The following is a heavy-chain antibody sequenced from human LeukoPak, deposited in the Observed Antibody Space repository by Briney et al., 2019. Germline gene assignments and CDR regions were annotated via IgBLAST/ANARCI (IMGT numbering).Heavy chain of an antibody. CDR3: AREIVAGTFDY. V-gene: IGHV3-11*01. J-gene: IGHJ4*02. CDR1: GFTFSEYY. CDR2: ISSSGDIV. Sequence: GGSLRLSCAASGFTFSEYYMSWIRQAPGKGLEWVADISSSGDIVSYGESVQGRFTISRDNAKDSLSLQLNSLRADDTAVYHCAREIVAGTFDYWGQGTLVTVSS. D-gene: IGHD5-12*01.